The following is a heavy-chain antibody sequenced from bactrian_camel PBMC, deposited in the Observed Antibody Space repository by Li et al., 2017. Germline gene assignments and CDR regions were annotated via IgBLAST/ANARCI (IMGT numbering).Heavy chain of an antibody. V-gene: IGHV3S53*01. CDR1: GYTSTTSC. Sequence: VQLVESGGGTVQAGGSLRLTCVTSGYTSTTSCVAWVRQAPGKQREGVVSIDRDGRATYADSVKGRFTISKDSSKNILYLQMNNLKPEDTAVYYCAADTLYSGPWCRRNEYNNWGQGTQVTVS. CDR3: AADTLYSGPWCRRNEYNN. D-gene: IGHD1*01. J-gene: IGHJ4*01. CDR2: IDRDGRA.